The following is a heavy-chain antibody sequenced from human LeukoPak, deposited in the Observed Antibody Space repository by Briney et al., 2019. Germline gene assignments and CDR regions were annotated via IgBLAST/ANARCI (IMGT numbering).Heavy chain of an antibody. D-gene: IGHD3-3*01. CDR1: GFSFSSYA. Sequence: GGSLRLSCAASGFSFSSYAMSWVRQAPGQGLEWVSAISGSGGSTYYADSVKGRFTISRDNSKNTLYLQMNGLRAEDTAVYYCPKDYDFWSGYPYYFDYWGQGTLVTVSS. V-gene: IGHV3-23*01. CDR3: PKDYDFWSGYPYYFDY. CDR2: ISGSGGST. J-gene: IGHJ4*02.